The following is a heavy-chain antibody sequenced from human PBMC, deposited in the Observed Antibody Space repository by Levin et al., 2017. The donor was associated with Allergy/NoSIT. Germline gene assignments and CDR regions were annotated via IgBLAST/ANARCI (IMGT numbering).Heavy chain of an antibody. D-gene: IGHD4-23*01. V-gene: IGHV1-2*02. CDR1: GYTFTAHF. J-gene: IGHJ4*02. Sequence: ASVKVSCKTSGYTFTAHFFHWVRQAPGQGLEWMGWITPNSGGTDYAQKFQGRVTMTRDTYISTTYMELSSLTSDDTAVYYCARGGGNSYFDYWGQGTLVTVSS. CDR2: ITPNSGGT. CDR3: ARGGGNSYFDY.